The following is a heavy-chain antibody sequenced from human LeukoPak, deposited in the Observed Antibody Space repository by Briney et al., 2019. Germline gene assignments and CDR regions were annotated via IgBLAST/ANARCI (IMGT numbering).Heavy chain of an antibody. J-gene: IGHJ4*02. Sequence: PGGSLRVSCSAPGFNFDAYAMSWVRQAPGKGPEWVGFIRSQAYGAATNYSPFVQDRFTISRDDSRRIVHLQLDSLRTDDTAVYFCTRVNYYDSGSLYYGYFDYWGQGVLVTVSS. V-gene: IGHV3-49*04. CDR2: IRSQAYGAAT. D-gene: IGHD3-22*01. CDR1: GFNFDAYA. CDR3: TRVNYYDSGSLYYGYFDY.